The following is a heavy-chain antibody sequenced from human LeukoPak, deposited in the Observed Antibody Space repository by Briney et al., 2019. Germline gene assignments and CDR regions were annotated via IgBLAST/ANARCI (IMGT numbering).Heavy chain of an antibody. D-gene: IGHD3-3*01. CDR3: ARDSHRRFWSGYYSGDHYYYMDV. V-gene: IGHV4-39*07. CDR2: INHSGST. J-gene: IGHJ6*03. Sequence: SETLSLTCTVSGGSISSDNYYWGWMRQTPGKGLEWIGEINHSGSTNYNPSLKSRVTISVDTSKNQFSLKLSSVTAADTAVYYCARDSHRRFWSGYYSGDHYYYMDVWGKGTTVTVSS. CDR1: GGSISSDNYY.